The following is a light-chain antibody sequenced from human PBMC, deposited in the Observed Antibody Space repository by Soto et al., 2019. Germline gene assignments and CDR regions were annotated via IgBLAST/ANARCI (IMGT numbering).Light chain of an antibody. V-gene: IGLV2-14*01. CDR2: EVT. Sequence: SALTQPASVSGSPGQSITISCSGSNSDVGAYXYXXWYQQXPGKXPKLMIYEVTHRPSGVSNRFSGSKSGNTDSLTISGLQADDEADYYCSSYTTTSTLVFGTVTKVIVL. J-gene: IGLJ1*01. CDR1: NSDVGAYXY. CDR3: SSYTTTSTLV.